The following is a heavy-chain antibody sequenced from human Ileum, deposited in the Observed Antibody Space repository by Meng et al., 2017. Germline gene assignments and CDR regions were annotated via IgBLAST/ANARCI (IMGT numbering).Heavy chain of an antibody. D-gene: IGHD3-10*01. Sequence: QVQLVVSGGVVVQPGSSLSLSCAASGFTFSSDGMHWVRQAPGKGPEWVTAISHDGSSYVYADSVKGRFTISRDNSKNTLYLQMNSLTPEDTAVYYCAREPSFGEHDYWGQGTLVTGSS. CDR2: ISHDGSSY. V-gene: IGHV3-30*06. J-gene: IGHJ4*02. CDR1: GFTFSSDG. CDR3: AREPSFGEHDY.